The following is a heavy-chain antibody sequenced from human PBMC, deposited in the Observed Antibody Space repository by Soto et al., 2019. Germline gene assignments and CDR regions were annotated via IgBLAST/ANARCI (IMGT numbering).Heavy chain of an antibody. CDR3: ARDGTYNWV. CDR2: IYSGGAT. D-gene: IGHD1-1*01. CDR1: GFTVSNNY. J-gene: IGHJ4*02. Sequence: EVQLVESGGGLVQPGGSLRLSCAAAGFTVSNNYMRWVCQAPGKGREWVSLIYSGGATYYAVSVKGRFTISRDNSKNTLYLQMNSLRAEDTAVYYCARDGTYNWVGGQGILVTVSS. V-gene: IGHV3-66*01.